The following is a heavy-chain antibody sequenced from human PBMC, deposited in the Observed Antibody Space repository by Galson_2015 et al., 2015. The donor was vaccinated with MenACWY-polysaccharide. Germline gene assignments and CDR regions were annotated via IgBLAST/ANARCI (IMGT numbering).Heavy chain of an antibody. CDR1: SGSLSGSY. D-gene: IGHD2-2*01. J-gene: IGHJ6*02. CDR2: IYYSGST. CDR3: ARSGTSTSWLYYYYGMDV. Sequence: SETLSLTCTVSSGSLSGSYWSWTRQPPGKGLEWIGYIYYSGSTNYNPSLKSRVTMSLDISKNQFSLKLSSVTAADMAVYYCARSGTSTSWLYYYYGMDVWGQGTTVTVSS. V-gene: IGHV4-59*01.